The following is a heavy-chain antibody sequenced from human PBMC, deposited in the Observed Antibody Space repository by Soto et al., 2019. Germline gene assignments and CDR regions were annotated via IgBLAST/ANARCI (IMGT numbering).Heavy chain of an antibody. CDR3: ARDLRRYYGSGRSYYFDY. V-gene: IGHV3-30-3*01. D-gene: IGHD3-10*01. J-gene: IGHJ4*02. CDR1: GFTFSSYA. Sequence: QVQLVESGGGVVQPGRSLRLSCAASGFTFSSYAMHWVRQAPGKGLEWVAVISYDGSNKYYADSVKGRFTISRDNSKNTLYLQMNSLRAEDTAVYYCARDLRRYYGSGRSYYFDYWGQGTLVTVSS. CDR2: ISYDGSNK.